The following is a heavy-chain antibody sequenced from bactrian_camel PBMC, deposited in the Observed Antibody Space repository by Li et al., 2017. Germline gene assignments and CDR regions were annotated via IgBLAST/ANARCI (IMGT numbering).Heavy chain of an antibody. D-gene: IGHD5*01. CDR2: LDSDGSK. CDR1: PYQYTSNP. Sequence: QLVESGGGSVQPGGSLRLSCTAPPYQYTSNPLGWFRQRPGKERERVACLDSDGSKIYADFVKGRFTISQDNAKNTVWLQMSSLKPEDTAMYYCAAGGAGWPPRMSRDRYDYWGQGTQVTVS. CDR3: AAGGAGWPPRMSRDRYDY. V-gene: IGHV3S53*01. J-gene: IGHJ4*01.